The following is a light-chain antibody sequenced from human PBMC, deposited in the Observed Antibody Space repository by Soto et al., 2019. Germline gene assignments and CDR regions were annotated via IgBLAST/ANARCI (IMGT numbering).Light chain of an antibody. J-gene: IGLJ2*01. CDR3: SSSAGSTYVV. V-gene: IGLV2-8*01. CDR1: SSDGGGYNY. CDR2: EVS. Sequence: QSALTQPPSASGSPGQSVTISCTGTSSDGGGYNYVSWYQQHPGKAPKLMIYEVSKRPSGVPDRFSGSKSGNTASLTVSGLQAEDEADYYCSSSAGSTYVVFGGGTKLTVL.